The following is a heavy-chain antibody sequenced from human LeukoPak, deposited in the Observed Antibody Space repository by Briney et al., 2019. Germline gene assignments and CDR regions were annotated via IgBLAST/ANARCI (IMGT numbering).Heavy chain of an antibody. Sequence: SETLSLTCTVSGGSTSSSSYYWGWIRQPPGKGLEWIGSIYYSGSTYYNPSLKSRVTISVDTSKNQFSLKLSSVTAADTAVYYCAGSSKRRYYFDYWGQGTLVTVSS. J-gene: IGHJ4*02. D-gene: IGHD6-6*01. V-gene: IGHV4-39*01. CDR3: AGSSKRRYYFDY. CDR1: GGSTSSSSYY. CDR2: IYYSGST.